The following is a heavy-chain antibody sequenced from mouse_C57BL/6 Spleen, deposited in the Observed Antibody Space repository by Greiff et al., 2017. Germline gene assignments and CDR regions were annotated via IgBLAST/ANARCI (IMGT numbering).Heavy chain of an antibody. CDR1: GYTINAYS. CDR3: ARSVNDGNGFVAY. CDR2: FHPDYGDT. Sequence: QVQLQPSGAELVRPGASVKISCKASGYTINAYSMHWMKQSPGKSLEWIGKFHPDYGDTDYNQKFKGKATMTADTSSNTAYIQLSSLTSEDSAVYYFARSVNDGNGFVAYWGQGTLVTVS. J-gene: IGHJ3*01. D-gene: IGHD1-1*01. V-gene: IGHV1-80*01.